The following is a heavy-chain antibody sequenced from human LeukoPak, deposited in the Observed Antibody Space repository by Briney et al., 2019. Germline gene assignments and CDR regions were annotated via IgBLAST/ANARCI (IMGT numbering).Heavy chain of an antibody. V-gene: IGHV3-30*04. Sequence: PGGSLGLSCAASGFTFSSYAMHWVRQAPGKGLEWVAVISYDGSNKYYADSVKGRFTISRDNSKNTLYLQMNSLRAEDTAVYYCARGGLRGLWGQGTLVTVSS. CDR1: GFTFSSYA. D-gene: IGHD1-26*01. J-gene: IGHJ4*02. CDR3: ARGGLRGL. CDR2: ISYDGSNK.